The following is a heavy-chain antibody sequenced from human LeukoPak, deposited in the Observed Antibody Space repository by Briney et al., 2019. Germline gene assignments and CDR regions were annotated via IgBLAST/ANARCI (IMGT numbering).Heavy chain of an antibody. CDR1: GFTFSSYS. J-gene: IGHJ4*02. D-gene: IGHD1-26*01. CDR3: LRGRYSGSYFYFEY. V-gene: IGHV3-48*04. CDR2: ISSSSSTI. Sequence: GGSLRLSCAASGFTFSSYSMNWVRQAPGKGLEWVSYISSSSSTIYYADSLKGRFTISRDNAKNSLSLQMNSLRAEDTAVYYCLRGRYSGSYFYFEYWARKPWSPSP.